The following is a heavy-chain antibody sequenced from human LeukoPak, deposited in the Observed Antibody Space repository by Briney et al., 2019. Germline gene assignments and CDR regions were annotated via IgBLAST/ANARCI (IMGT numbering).Heavy chain of an antibody. CDR1: GGSFSGYY. Sequence: SETLSLTCAVYGGSFSGYYWSWIRQPPGKGLEWIGEINHSGSTNYNPSLKSRVTISVDTSKNQFPLKLSSVTAADTAVYYCAREPGRMGRYYGSGSYYTNWFDPWGQGTLVTVSS. CDR3: AREPGRMGRYYGSGSYYTNWFDP. J-gene: IGHJ5*02. CDR2: INHSGST. V-gene: IGHV4-34*01. D-gene: IGHD3-10*01.